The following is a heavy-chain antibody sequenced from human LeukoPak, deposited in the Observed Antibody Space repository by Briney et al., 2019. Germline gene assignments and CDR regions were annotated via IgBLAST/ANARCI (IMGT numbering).Heavy chain of an antibody. CDR2: INPNSGGT. CDR1: GYTFTGYY. D-gene: IGHD3-10*01. V-gene: IGHV1-2*02. CDR3: ARGRITMVRGAIQGWFDP. Sequence: ASVTVSCKASGYTFTGYYMHWVRQPPGQGLEWMGWINPNSGGTNYAQKFQGRVTMTRDTSISTAYMELSRLRSDDTAVYYCARGRITMVRGAIQGWFDPWGQGTLVTVSS. J-gene: IGHJ5*02.